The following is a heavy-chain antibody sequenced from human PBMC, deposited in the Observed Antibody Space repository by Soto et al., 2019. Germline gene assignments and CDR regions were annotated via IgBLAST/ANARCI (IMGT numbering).Heavy chain of an antibody. V-gene: IGHV3-48*03. Sequence: GGSLRLSCAAYGFTFSSYEMNWVRQAPGKGLEWVSYISSSGSTIYYAASVKGRFTISRDNAKNSLYLQMNSLRAEDTAVYYCASTVVAGYYFYYWGQGTLVTVSP. CDR1: GFTFSSYE. J-gene: IGHJ4*02. CDR2: ISSSGSTI. D-gene: IGHD2-15*01. CDR3: ASTVVAGYYFYY.